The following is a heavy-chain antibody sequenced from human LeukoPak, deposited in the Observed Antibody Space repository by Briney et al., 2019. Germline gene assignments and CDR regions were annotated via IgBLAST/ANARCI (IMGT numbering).Heavy chain of an antibody. CDR1: GFMFNVYW. CDR3: ARDEDGSGSSYFDY. D-gene: IGHD3-10*01. V-gene: IGHV3-7*03. Sequence: GGSLRLSCAAPGFMFNVYWMTWFRQAPGKGLEWVASIKEDASEIHYVESVKGRFTISRDNAKNSLGLQMNSLRSDDTAVYYCARDEDGSGSSYFDYWGQGTLVTVSS. CDR2: IKEDASEI. J-gene: IGHJ4*02.